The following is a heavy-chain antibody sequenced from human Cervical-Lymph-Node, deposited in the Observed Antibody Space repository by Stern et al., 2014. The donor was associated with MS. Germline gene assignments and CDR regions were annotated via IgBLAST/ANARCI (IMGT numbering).Heavy chain of an antibody. CDR2: MYIHGGT. CDR3: ARKTDTAVGGDY. J-gene: IGHJ4*02. CDR1: GFSVSTDF. D-gene: IGHD5-18*01. Sequence: EVQLVESGGGLIQPGGSLRLSCAASGFSVSTDFMSWVRQAPGKGLEWVSLMYIHGGTNYADSVKGRFTISRDSSKNTLYLQMSDLRAEDTAVYYCARKTDTAVGGDYWGPGTLVTVSS. V-gene: IGHV3-53*01.